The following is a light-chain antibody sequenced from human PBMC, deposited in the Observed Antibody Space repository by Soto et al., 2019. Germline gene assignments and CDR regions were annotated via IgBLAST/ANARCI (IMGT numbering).Light chain of an antibody. Sequence: HSALTQPPSASGSLGQSVTISYTKITSDIGGYNYVSWYQQHPDKSPKLIIYAVSNRSSEVPGRFSGSKSGNTASLPVSGLLAEDEADYFCSSYAANTNLVFGTGTKLTVL. CDR2: AVS. J-gene: IGLJ1*01. CDR1: TSDIGGYNY. CDR3: SSYAANTNLV. V-gene: IGLV2-8*01.